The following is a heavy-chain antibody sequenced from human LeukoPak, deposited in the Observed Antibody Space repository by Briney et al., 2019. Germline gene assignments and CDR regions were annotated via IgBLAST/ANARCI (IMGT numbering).Heavy chain of an antibody. D-gene: IGHD3-22*01. V-gene: IGHV3-23*01. CDR2: ISGSGGST. CDR3: AKDIGNYYDSSGYWDY. J-gene: IGHJ4*02. Sequence: GGSLRLSCAASGFTFSSYAMSWVRQAPGKGLEWVSAISGSGGSTYYADSVKGRFTISRDNSKNTLYLQMNSLRAEDTAVYYCAKDIGNYYDSSGYWDYWGQGTLVTVSS. CDR1: GFTFSSYA.